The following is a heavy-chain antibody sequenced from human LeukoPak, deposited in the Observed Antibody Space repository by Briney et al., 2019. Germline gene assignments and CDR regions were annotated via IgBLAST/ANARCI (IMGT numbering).Heavy chain of an antibody. D-gene: IGHD6-19*01. V-gene: IGHV3-48*01. CDR2: ISSSSSTI. J-gene: IGHJ3*02. Sequence: GGSLRLSCAASGFTFSSYSMNWVRQAPGKGLEWVSYISSSSSTIYYADSVKGRFTISRDNAKNSLYLQMDSLRAEDTAVYYCARDFTSSGWLLSGAFDIWGQGTMVTVSS. CDR3: ARDFTSSGWLLSGAFDI. CDR1: GFTFSSYS.